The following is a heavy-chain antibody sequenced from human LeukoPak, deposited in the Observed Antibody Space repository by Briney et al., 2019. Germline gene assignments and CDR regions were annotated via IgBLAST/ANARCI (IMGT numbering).Heavy chain of an antibody. CDR2: IYYSGST. CDR3: ARLGYCSSTSCLEYYMDV. D-gene: IGHD2-2*01. V-gene: IGHV4-39*07. CDR1: GGSISSSSYY. J-gene: IGHJ6*03. Sequence: PSEALSLTCTVSGGSISSSSYYWGWIRQPPGKGLEWIGSIYYSGSTYYNPSLKSRVTISVDTSKNQFSLKLSSATAADTAVYYCARLGYCSSTSCLEYYMDVWGKGTTVTVSS.